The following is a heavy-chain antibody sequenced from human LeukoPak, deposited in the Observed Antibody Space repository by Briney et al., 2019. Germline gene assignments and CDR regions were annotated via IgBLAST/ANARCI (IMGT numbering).Heavy chain of an antibody. CDR3: ARGRRGYSGYDQGDFDS. D-gene: IGHD5-12*01. Sequence: GASVKVSCKASGSTFTSYDINWVRQATGQGLEWMGWMNPNSGNTGYAQKFQGRVTMTRNTSISTAYMELSSLRSEDTAVYYCARGRRGYSGYDQGDFDSWGQGTLVTVSS. CDR1: GSTFTSYD. J-gene: IGHJ4*02. V-gene: IGHV1-8*01. CDR2: MNPNSGNT.